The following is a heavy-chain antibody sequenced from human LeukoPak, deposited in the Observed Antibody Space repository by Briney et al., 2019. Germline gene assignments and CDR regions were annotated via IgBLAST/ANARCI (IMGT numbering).Heavy chain of an antibody. Sequence: SQTLSLTCAISGDSVSSNSVAWNWIRQSPSRGLEWLGRTYYRSKWYSDYAVSVKSRITINPDTSKNQFSLRLKSVTPEDTAVYYCARVVSREWFFDYWGQGTLVTVSS. D-gene: IGHD3-3*01. CDR1: GDSVSSNSVA. J-gene: IGHJ4*02. CDR3: ARVVSREWFFDY. V-gene: IGHV6-1*01. CDR2: TYYRSKWYS.